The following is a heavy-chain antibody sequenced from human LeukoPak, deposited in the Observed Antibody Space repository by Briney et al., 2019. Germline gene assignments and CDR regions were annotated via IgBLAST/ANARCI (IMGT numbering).Heavy chain of an antibody. D-gene: IGHD3-9*01. Sequence: SETLSLTCAVYGGSFSGYYWSWIRQPPGKGLERIGEINHSGSTNYNPSLKSRVTISVDTSKNQFSLKLSSVTAADTAVYYCARGEDDILTGSMYYWGQGTLVTVSS. CDR3: ARGEDDILTGSMYY. V-gene: IGHV4-34*01. J-gene: IGHJ4*02. CDR2: INHSGST. CDR1: GGSFSGYY.